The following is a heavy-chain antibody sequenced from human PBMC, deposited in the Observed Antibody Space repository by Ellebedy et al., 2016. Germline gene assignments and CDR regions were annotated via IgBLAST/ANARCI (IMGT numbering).Heavy chain of an antibody. J-gene: IGHJ3*02. CDR2: ISAYNGNT. Sequence: ASVKVSCKASGGTFSSYAISWVRQAPGQGLEWMGWISAYNGNTRYAQEVQGRVTMTTDTSTSTAYMELRSLRSDDTAVYYCAKDGGLGRYCVTISCYSNAFDIWGQGTMVTVSS. CDR3: AKDGGLGRYCVTISCYSNAFDI. V-gene: IGHV1-18*01. D-gene: IGHD2-2*01. CDR1: GGTFSSYA.